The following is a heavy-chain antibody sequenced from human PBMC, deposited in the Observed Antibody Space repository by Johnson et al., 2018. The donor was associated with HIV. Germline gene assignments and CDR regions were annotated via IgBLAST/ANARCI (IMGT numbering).Heavy chain of an antibody. CDR1: GFTVSSNY. CDR3: ARDRSSGWYGRVDAFDI. J-gene: IGHJ3*02. V-gene: IGHV3-30*02. D-gene: IGHD6-19*01. Sequence: QVQLVESGGGLVQPGGSLRLSCAASGFTVSSNYMSWVRQAPGKGLEWVAFIRYDGSNKYYADSVKGRFTISRDNSKNTLYLQMNSLRAEDTAVYYCARDRSSGWYGRVDAFDIWGQGTMVTVSS. CDR2: IRYDGSNK.